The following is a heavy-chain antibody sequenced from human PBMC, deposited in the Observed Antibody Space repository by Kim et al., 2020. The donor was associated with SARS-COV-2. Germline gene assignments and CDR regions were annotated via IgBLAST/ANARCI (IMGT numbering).Heavy chain of an antibody. J-gene: IGHJ6*02. CDR3: AKDGDRVGSFGMDV. V-gene: IGHV3-23*03. CDR1: GFTFSSYA. CDR2: IYSGGSST. Sequence: GGSLRLSCAASGFTFSSYAMSWVRQAPGKGLEWVSVIYSGGSSTYYADSVKGRFTISRDNSKNTLYLQMNSLRAEDTAVYYCAKDGDRVGSFGMDVWGQGTTVTVSS. D-gene: IGHD6-13*01.